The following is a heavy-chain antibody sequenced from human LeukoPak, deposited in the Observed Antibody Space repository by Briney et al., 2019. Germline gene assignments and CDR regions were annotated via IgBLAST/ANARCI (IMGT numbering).Heavy chain of an antibody. Sequence: SETLSLTCTVSRGSVSSSTYYWSWVRQPPGKGLEWIASIYYTGSTYYNPSLKSRVTISLDMSKNEFFLTMTSVTAANTAVYFCTAEKNGSPHYWGQGTQVTVSS. CDR2: IYYTGST. CDR3: TAEKNGSPHY. J-gene: IGHJ4*02. D-gene: IGHD2-8*01. V-gene: IGHV4-39*07. CDR1: RGSVSSSTYY.